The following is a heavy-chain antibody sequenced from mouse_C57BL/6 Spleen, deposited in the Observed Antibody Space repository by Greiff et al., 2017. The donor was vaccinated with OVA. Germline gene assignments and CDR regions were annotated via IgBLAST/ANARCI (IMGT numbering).Heavy chain of an antibody. Sequence: VKLQQPGTELVKPGASVKLSCKASGYTFTSYWMHWVKQRPGQGLEWIGNINPSNGGTNYNEKFKSKATLTVDKSSSTAYMQLSSLTSEDSAVYYCARSDYDYGYFDVWGTGTTVTVSS. CDR3: ARSDYDYGYFDV. CDR1: GYTFTSYW. D-gene: IGHD2-4*01. CDR2: INPSNGGT. V-gene: IGHV1-53*01. J-gene: IGHJ1*03.